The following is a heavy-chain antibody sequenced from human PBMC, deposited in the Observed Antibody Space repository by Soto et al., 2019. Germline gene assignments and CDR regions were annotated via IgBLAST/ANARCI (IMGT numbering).Heavy chain of an antibody. D-gene: IGHD6-25*01. CDR3: AGRAGATRANHGY. V-gene: IGHV3-23*01. CDR1: GFTFSSYA. CDR2: ISGSGGST. J-gene: IGHJ4*02. Sequence: PGGSRRRSCAASGFTFSSYAMSWVRQAPGKGLEWVSAISGSGGSTYYADSVKGRFTISRDNSKNTLYLQMNSLRAEDTAVYYCAGRAGATRANHGYWGQVTLVTVST.